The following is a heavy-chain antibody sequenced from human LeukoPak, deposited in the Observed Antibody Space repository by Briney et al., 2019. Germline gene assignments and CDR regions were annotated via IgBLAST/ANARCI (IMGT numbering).Heavy chain of an antibody. J-gene: IGHJ3*02. D-gene: IGHD3-22*01. CDR3: ARVMQDGTHYYDSSGYQDAFDI. V-gene: IGHV4-38-2*02. CDR1: GYSISSGYY. Sequence: SETLSLTYTVSGYSISSGYYWGWIRQPPGKGLEWIGSIYHSGSTYYNPSLKSRVTISVDTSKDQFSLKLSSVTAADTAVYYCARVMQDGTHYYDSSGYQDAFDIWGQGTMVTVSS. CDR2: IYHSGST.